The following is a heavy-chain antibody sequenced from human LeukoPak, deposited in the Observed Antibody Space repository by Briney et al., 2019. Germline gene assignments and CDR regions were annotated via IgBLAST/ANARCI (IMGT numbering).Heavy chain of an antibody. J-gene: IGHJ4*02. CDR3: ARGDTAMAGGVDY. D-gene: IGHD5-18*01. CDR1: GGSISSSNW. CDR2: IYHSGST. V-gene: IGHV4-4*02. Sequence: SGTLSLTCAVSGGSISSSNWWHWVRQPPGKGLEWIGEIYHSGSTTYNPSLKSRVTISVDTSKNQFSLKLSSVTAADTAVYYCARGDTAMAGGVDYWGQGTLVTVSS.